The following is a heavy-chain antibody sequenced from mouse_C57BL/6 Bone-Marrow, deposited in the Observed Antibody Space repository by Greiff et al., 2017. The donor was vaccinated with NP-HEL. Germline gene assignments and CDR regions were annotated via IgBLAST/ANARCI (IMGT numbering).Heavy chain of an antibody. CDR3: ATYYGSSSEGYFDV. D-gene: IGHD1-1*01. CDR1: GYTFTSYW. V-gene: IGHV1-55*01. CDR2: IYPGSGST. Sequence: VQLQQPGAELVKPGASVKMSCKASGYTFTSYWITWVKQRPGQGLEWIGDIYPGSGSTNYNEKFKSKATLTVDTSSSTAYMQLSSLTSEDSAVYYCATYYGSSSEGYFDVWGTGTTVTVSS. J-gene: IGHJ1*03.